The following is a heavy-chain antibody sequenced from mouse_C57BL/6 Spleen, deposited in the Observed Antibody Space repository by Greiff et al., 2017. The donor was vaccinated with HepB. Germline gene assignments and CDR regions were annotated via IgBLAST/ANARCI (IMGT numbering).Heavy chain of an antibody. CDR1: GYTFTSYW. V-gene: IGHV1-5*01. D-gene: IGHD2-2*01. CDR3: TILNSMVFDY. CDR2: IYPGNSDT. J-gene: IGHJ2*01. Sequence: VQLQQSGTVLARPGASVKMSCKTSGYTFTSYWMHWVKKRPGQGLEWIGAIYPGNSDTSYNQKFKGKAKLTAVTSASTAYMELSSLTNEDSAVYYCTILNSMVFDYWGQGTTLTVSS.